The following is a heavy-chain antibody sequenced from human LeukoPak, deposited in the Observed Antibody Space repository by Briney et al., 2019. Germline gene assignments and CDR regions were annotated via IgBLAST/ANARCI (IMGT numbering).Heavy chain of an antibody. CDR2: ISSSGSTI. CDR1: GFTFSDYS. D-gene: IGHD3-10*02. CDR3: AELGITMIGGV. Sequence: GGSLRLSCKASGFTFSDYSMNWVRQAPGKGLEWVSYISSSGSTIYYADSVKGRFTISRDNAKNSLYLRMNSLRAEDTAVYYCAELGITMIGGVWGKGTTVTISS. J-gene: IGHJ6*04. V-gene: IGHV3-48*04.